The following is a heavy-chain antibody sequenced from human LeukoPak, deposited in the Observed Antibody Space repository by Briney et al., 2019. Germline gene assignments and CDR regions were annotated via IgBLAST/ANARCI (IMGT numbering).Heavy chain of an antibody. CDR2: ISHDGSKK. J-gene: IGHJ4*02. Sequence: GGSLRLSCAASGFTFSNYAMHWVRQAPGKGLEWVAVISHDGSKKYYADSVKGRFTISRDNSKNTLYLQMNSLRAEDTAVYYCARDPHLYSSSFYDYWGQGTLVTVSS. V-gene: IGHV3-30*04. CDR1: GFTFSNYA. D-gene: IGHD3-22*01. CDR3: ARDPHLYSSSFYDY.